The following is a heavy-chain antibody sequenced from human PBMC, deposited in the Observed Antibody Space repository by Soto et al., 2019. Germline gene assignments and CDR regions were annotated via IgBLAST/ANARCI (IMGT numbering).Heavy chain of an antibody. CDR3: AKDIYYSEF. D-gene: IGHD2-21*01. J-gene: IGHJ4*02. Sequence: PSETLSLTCTVSGGSIRSSNWWSWVRQPPGKGLEWIGEIYHSGSTNYNPSLESRVTISVDKSKNQFSLKLSSLSAADTAVYYCAKDIYYSEFWGQGTLVTVSS. V-gene: IGHV4-4*02. CDR2: IYHSGST. CDR1: GGSIRSSNW.